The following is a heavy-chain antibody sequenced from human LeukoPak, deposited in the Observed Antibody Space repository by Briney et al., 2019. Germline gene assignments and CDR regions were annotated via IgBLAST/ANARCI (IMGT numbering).Heavy chain of an antibody. CDR2: IHQSGST. D-gene: IGHD3-16*02. V-gene: IGHV4-38-2*02. CDR3: ARAPSYQSGFDF. J-gene: IGHJ4*02. Sequence: SETLSLTCTVSGYSISSGYFWGWIRQPPGQGLEWIGSIHQSGSTYYNPPLKSRVTISVDTSKNQFSLKLSPVTATDTAVYYCARAPSYQSGFDFWGQGTLVTVSS. CDR1: GYSISSGYF.